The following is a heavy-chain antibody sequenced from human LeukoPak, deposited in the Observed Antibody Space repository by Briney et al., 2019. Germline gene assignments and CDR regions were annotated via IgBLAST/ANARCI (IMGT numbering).Heavy chain of an antibody. CDR2: IYYGGST. V-gene: IGHV4-59*01. D-gene: IGHD2/OR15-2a*01. Sequence: SEILSLTCTVSGGSISSYYWSWIRQPPGKGLEWIGYIYYGGSTNYNPSLKSRVTISVDTSKNQFSLKLSSVTAADTAVYYCARGSLERITRYYYYGMDVWGQGTTVTVSS. CDR1: GGSISSYY. J-gene: IGHJ6*02. CDR3: ARGSLERITRYYYYGMDV.